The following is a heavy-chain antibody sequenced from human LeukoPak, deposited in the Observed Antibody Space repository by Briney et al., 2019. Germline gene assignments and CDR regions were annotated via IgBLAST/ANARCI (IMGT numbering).Heavy chain of an antibody. CDR2: IYTSGST. Sequence: SETLSLTCTVSGGSISNYYWIWIRQPAGKGLEWIGRIYTSGSTDYNPSPKSRVTMSVDTPNNQVSLNLYSVTAADTAVYYCARDASWNWYFDPWGRGTLVTVSS. V-gene: IGHV4-4*07. CDR3: ARDASWNWYFDP. J-gene: IGHJ2*01. CDR1: GGSISNYY.